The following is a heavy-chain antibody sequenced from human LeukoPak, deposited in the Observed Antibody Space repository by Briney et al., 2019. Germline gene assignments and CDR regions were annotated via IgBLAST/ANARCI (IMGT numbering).Heavy chain of an antibody. Sequence: SETLSLTCTVSGGSISSYYWTWIRQPAGKGLEWIGRIHTSGTTNYNPSLKSRVTMSVDTSKNQFSLSLTSLTAADTAVYYCATGAPSPRSLDYWGQGTLVTVSS. V-gene: IGHV4-4*07. D-gene: IGHD3-10*01. CDR3: ATGAPSPRSLDY. J-gene: IGHJ4*02. CDR2: IHTSGTT. CDR1: GGSISSYY.